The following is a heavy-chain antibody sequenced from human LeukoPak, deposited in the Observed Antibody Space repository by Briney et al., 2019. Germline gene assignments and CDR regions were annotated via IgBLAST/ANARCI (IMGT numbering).Heavy chain of an antibody. Sequence: PGGSLRLSCAASGFTFSSYEMNWVRQAPGKGLEWVSYISSSGSTIYYADSVKGRFTISRDNSKSTLYLEMNSLRADDTAVYYCAKVFTFGGVITRTYYFDYWGQGTLVTVSS. CDR1: GFTFSSYE. V-gene: IGHV3-48*03. J-gene: IGHJ4*02. D-gene: IGHD3-16*02. CDR2: ISSSGSTI. CDR3: AKVFTFGGVITRTYYFDY.